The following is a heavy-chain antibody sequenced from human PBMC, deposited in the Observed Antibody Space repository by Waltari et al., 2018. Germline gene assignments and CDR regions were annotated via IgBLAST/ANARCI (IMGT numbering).Heavy chain of an antibody. J-gene: IGHJ3*02. CDR1: VFNVMDHY. CDR3: ARVIGPYDAFDI. V-gene: IGHV3-53*01. CDR2: LYVIGTT. Sequence: EVQLVESGGDLIQPGGSLRLSCAVSVFNVMDHYMTWVRQAPGKGLEWVSVLYVIGTTYYADSVKGRFIISGDTDKNTLYLQMNSLRAEDTAVYFCARVIGPYDAFDIWGQGTHVTVSS.